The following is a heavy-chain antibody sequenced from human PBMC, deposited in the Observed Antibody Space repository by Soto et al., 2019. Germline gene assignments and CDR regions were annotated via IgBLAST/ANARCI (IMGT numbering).Heavy chain of an antibody. CDR1: GYTFTGYY. V-gene: IGHV1-2*02. CDR3: ARVYCSSTSCLDYYYYYGMDV. J-gene: IGHJ6*02. Sequence: ASVKVSCKASGYTFTGYYMHWVRQAPGQGLEWMGWINPNSGGTNYAQRFQGRVTMTRDTSISTAYMELSRLRSDDTAVYYCARVYCSSTSCLDYYYYYGMDVWGQGTTVTVSS. CDR2: INPNSGGT. D-gene: IGHD2-2*01.